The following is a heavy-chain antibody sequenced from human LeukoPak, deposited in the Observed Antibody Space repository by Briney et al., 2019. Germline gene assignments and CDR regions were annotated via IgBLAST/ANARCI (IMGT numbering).Heavy chain of an antibody. CDR3: ARDPRGYSYGFDY. CDR2: ISSSSSYI. D-gene: IGHD5-18*01. CDR1: GFTFSSYG. Sequence: GETLRLSCAASGFTFSSYGMTWVRQAPGKGLEWVSSISSSSSYIYYADSVKGRFTISRDNAKNSLYLQMNSLRAEDTAVYYCARDPRGYSYGFDYWGQGTLVTVSS. J-gene: IGHJ4*02. V-gene: IGHV3-21*01.